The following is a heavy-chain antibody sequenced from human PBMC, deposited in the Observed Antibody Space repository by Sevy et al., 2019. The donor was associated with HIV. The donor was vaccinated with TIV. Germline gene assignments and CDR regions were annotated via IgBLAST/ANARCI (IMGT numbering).Heavy chain of an antibody. CDR2: IYYSGST. Sequence: SETLSLTCTVSGGSVSSGSYYWSWIRQPPGKGLEWIGYIYYSGSTNYNPSLMSRVTISVDTSKNQFSLKLSSVTAADTAVYYCARDPGRDPAAGTWGQGTLVTVSS. V-gene: IGHV4-61*01. J-gene: IGHJ4*02. CDR1: GGSVSSGSYY. D-gene: IGHD6-13*01. CDR3: ARDPGRDPAAGT.